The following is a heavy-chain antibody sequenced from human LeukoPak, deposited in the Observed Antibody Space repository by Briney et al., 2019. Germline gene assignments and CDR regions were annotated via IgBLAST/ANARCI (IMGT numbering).Heavy chain of an antibody. V-gene: IGHV4-31*03. Sequence: SETLSLTCIVSGGSISSGGYYWSWIRQHPGKGLEWIGYIYYSGSTYYNPSLKSRVTISVDTSKNQFSLKLSSVTAADTAVYYCARGFHHDAFDIWGQGTMVTVSS. CDR2: IYYSGST. D-gene: IGHD2-21*01. CDR1: GGSISSGGYY. CDR3: ARGFHHDAFDI. J-gene: IGHJ3*02.